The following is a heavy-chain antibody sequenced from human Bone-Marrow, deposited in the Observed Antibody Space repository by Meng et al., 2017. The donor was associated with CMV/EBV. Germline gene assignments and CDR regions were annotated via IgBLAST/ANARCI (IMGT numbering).Heavy chain of an antibody. J-gene: IGHJ6*02. V-gene: IGHV4-59*01. D-gene: IGHD3-10*01. Sequence: GSLRLSCTVSGGSISSYYWSWIRQPPGKGLEWIGYIYYSGSTNYNPSLKSRVTISVDTSKNQFSLKLSSVTAADTAVYYCARDSGVYGMDVWGQGTTVTVSS. CDR2: IYYSGST. CDR3: ARDSGVYGMDV. CDR1: GGSISSYY.